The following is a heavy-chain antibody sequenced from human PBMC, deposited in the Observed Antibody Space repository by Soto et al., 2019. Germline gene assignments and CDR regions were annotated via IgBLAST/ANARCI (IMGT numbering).Heavy chain of an antibody. CDR2: INHSGST. CDR1: GGSFSGYY. Sequence: QVQLQQWGAGLLKPSETLSLTCAVYGGSFSGYYWSWIRQPPGKGLEWIGEINHSGSTNYNPSLKSRVTISVDTSKNQFSMRLSSVTAADTAVYYCARGYCSSTGCYRAHDYWGQGTLVTVSS. V-gene: IGHV4-34*01. CDR3: ARGYCSSTGCYRAHDY. D-gene: IGHD2-2*01. J-gene: IGHJ4*02.